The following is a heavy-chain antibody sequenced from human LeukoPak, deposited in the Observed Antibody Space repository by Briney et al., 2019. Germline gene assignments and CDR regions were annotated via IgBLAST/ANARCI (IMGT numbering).Heavy chain of an antibody. D-gene: IGHD3-10*01. Sequence: PSETLSLTCAVSGGSISSGGYSWSWIRQPPGTGLEWIGYIYHSGSTYYNPSLKSRVTISVDRSKNQFSLKLSSVTAADTAVYYCARQNYYGSGMRYYYGMDVWGQGTTVTVSS. J-gene: IGHJ6*02. CDR1: GGSISSGGYS. CDR3: ARQNYYGSGMRYYYGMDV. CDR2: IYHSGST. V-gene: IGHV4-30-2*01.